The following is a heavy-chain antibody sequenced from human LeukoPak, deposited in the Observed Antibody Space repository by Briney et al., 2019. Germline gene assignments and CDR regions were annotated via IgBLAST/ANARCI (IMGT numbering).Heavy chain of an antibody. CDR3: ARVDAQRSCSGGSCYYYYYMDV. D-gene: IGHD2-15*01. CDR2: ISSSSSYI. Sequence: SGGSLRLSCAASGFTFSSYSMNWVRQAPGKGLEWVSSISSSSSYIYYADSVKGRITISRDNAKNSLYLQMNSLRAEDTAVYYCARVDAQRSCSGGSCYYYYYMDVWGKGTTVTVSS. CDR1: GFTFSSYS. J-gene: IGHJ6*03. V-gene: IGHV3-21*01.